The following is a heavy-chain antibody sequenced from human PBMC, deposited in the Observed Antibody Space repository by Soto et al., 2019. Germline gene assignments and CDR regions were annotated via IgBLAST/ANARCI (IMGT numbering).Heavy chain of an antibody. J-gene: IGHJ4*02. CDR3: XXXXXXXXXWSY. V-gene: IGHV3-30*03. Sequence: QVQLVESGGGVVQPGRSLRLSCAASGFTFNIYGMHWXXXXXXXXLEWVAVISYDGSNKYYADSVKGRFTISRDNSKXXXXXXXXXXXXXXXXXXXXXXXXXXXXXWSYWGQGTLVTVSS. CDR1: GFTFNIYG. CDR2: ISYDGSNK.